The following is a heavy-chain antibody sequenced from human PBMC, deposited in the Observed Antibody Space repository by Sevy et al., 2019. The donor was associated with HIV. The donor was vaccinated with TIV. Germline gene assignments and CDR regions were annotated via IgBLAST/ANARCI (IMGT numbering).Heavy chain of an antibody. D-gene: IGHD3-22*01. V-gene: IGHV1-24*01. Sequence: ASVKVSCKVSGDAIIDLFIHWLRQAPGKGLEWMGGFDPDHGEPNYAEDFQGRVTMTRDTSISTAYMELSRLGSDDTAVYYCARVPLPYYYDSSGYYPGQYALFDYWGQGTLVTVSS. CDR2: FDPDHGEP. CDR3: ARVPLPYYYDSSGYYPGQYALFDY. J-gene: IGHJ4*02. CDR1: GDAIIDLF.